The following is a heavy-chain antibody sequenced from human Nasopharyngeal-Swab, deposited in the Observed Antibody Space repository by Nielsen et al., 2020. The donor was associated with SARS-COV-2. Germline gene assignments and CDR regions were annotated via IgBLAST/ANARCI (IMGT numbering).Heavy chain of an antibody. V-gene: IGHV4-34*09. J-gene: IGHJ1*01. CDR2: INHSGST. Sequence: WIRQPPGKGLEWIGEINHSGSTNYNPSLKSRVTISVDTSKNKFALKLSSVTASDTAVYYCARDREYFQHWGQGTLVTVSS. CDR3: ARDREYFQH.